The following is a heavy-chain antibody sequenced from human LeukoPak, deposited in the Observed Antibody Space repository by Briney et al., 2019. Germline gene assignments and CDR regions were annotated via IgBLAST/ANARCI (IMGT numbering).Heavy chain of an antibody. J-gene: IGHJ4*02. V-gene: IGHV3-30*03. CDR2: ISYDGSNK. CDR1: GFTFSSFG. CDR3: ARDEEYSGSYGGSYFDY. D-gene: IGHD1-26*01. Sequence: GRSLRLSCAASGFTFSSFGMHWVPQAPGKGLEWMAVISYDGSNKYYADSVKGRFTISRDNSKNTLFLQMNSLRAEDTAVYYCARDEEYSGSYGGSYFDYWGQGTLVTVSS.